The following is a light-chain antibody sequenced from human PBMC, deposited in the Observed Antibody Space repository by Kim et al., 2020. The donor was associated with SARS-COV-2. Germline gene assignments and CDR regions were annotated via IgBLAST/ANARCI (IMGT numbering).Light chain of an antibody. Sequence: GQSVTISCTGPSSDIGGYNHVSWYQQHPGKAPKLMIYEVSKWPSGVPDRFSGSKSGNTASLTVSGLQADDEANYYCSSYGGNNNWVFGGGTQLTVL. V-gene: IGLV2-8*01. CDR2: EVS. CDR3: SSYGGNNNWV. CDR1: SSDIGGYNH. J-gene: IGLJ3*02.